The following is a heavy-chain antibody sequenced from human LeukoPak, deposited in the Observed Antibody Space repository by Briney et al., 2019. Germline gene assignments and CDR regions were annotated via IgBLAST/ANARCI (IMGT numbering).Heavy chain of an antibody. CDR2: IYYSGST. CDR1: GGSISSSSYY. J-gene: IGHJ3*02. CDR3: ARAARITIFGVVITDAFDI. V-gene: IGHV4-39*07. D-gene: IGHD3-3*01. Sequence: SETLSLTCTVSGGSISSSSYYWGWIRQPPGKGLEWIGSIYYSGSTYYNPSLKSRVTISVDTSKNQFSLKLSSVTAADTAVYYCARAARITIFGVVITDAFDIWGQGTMVTVSS.